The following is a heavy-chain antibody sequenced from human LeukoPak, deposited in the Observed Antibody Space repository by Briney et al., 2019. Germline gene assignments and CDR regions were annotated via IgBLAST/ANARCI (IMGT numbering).Heavy chain of an antibody. CDR3: MKDEAGREGFGDPGPI. CDR2: LNPSGGSF. J-gene: IGHJ3*02. D-gene: IGHD3-10*01. Sequence: GASVKVSCKTSGYIFSNYYMHWVRLAPGRGLEWMGILNPSGGSFVYAQEFQGRVRMTRDMPTSTAFMELNSLRSDDTAVYYCMKDEAGREGFGDPGPIWGQGTMVTVSS. V-gene: IGHV1-46*01. CDR1: GYIFSNYY.